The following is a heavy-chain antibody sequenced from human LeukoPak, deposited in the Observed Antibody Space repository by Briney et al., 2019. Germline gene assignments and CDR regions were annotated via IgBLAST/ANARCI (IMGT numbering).Heavy chain of an antibody. CDR2: ISDYINDT. Sequence: ASVKVSCKASGYIFTNYGINWVRQAPGQGLEGMGWISDYINDTKYAQKFQGRVTLTTDTSTSTASMELRSLRSDDTAVYYCVRGVSRYYHYYYMDVWGKGTTVTISS. CDR3: VRGVSRYYHYYYMDV. CDR1: GYIFTNYG. J-gene: IGHJ6*03. D-gene: IGHD3-3*01. V-gene: IGHV1-18*01.